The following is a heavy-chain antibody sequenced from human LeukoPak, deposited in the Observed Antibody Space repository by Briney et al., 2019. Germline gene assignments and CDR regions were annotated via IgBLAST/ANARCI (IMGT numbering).Heavy chain of an antibody. Sequence: PGGSLRLSCAASGFTFSSYSMNWVRQAPGKGLEWVSSISSSSSYIYYADSVKGRFTISRDNAKNSLYLQMNSLRAEDTAVCYCARDRLRFPDYWGQETLVTVSS. CDR2: ISSSSSYI. CDR1: GFTFSSYS. D-gene: IGHD3-3*01. CDR3: ARDRLRFPDY. V-gene: IGHV3-21*01. J-gene: IGHJ4*02.